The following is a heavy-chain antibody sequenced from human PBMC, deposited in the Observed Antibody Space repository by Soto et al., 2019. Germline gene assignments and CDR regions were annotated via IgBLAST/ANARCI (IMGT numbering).Heavy chain of an antibody. J-gene: IGHJ6*02. CDR3: ARGSDILTGYPRPYYYRMDV. CDR2: ISSSSSYI. CDR1: GFTFSSYS. Sequence: PGGSLRLSCAASGFTFSSYSMNWVRHAPGKGLEWVSSISSSSSYIYYADSVKGRFTISRDNAKNSLYLQMNSLRAEDTAVYYCARGSDILTGYPRPYYYRMDVWGQGTTVTVSS. V-gene: IGHV3-21*01. D-gene: IGHD3-9*01.